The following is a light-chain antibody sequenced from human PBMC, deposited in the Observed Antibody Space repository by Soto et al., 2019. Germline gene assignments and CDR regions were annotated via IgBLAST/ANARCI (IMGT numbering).Light chain of an antibody. J-gene: IGKJ4*01. V-gene: IGKV3D-15*01. Sequence: EIVMTQSPATLSVSPGERATLSCRASQSVNIYLALFQQEPGQAPRLLIFGASYRATGIPARCSGSGSGTEFNLTISSLQAEDFAVYFCQQYDDWLRLTFGGGTKVEIK. CDR1: QSVNIY. CDR2: GAS. CDR3: QQYDDWLRLT.